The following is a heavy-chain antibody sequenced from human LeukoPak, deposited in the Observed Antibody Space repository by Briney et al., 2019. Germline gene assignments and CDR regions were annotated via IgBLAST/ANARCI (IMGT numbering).Heavy chain of an antibody. CDR2: INSDGSST. CDR1: GFTFSSYW. J-gene: IGHJ6*02. D-gene: IGHD2-15*01. Sequence: GGSLRLSCAASGFTFSSYWMHWVRQAPGKGLVWVSRINSDGSSTSYADSVKGRFTISRDNAKNSLYLQMNSLRAEDTAVYYCARDHRGYCSGGSCYSDYYYGMDVWGQGTTVTVSS. CDR3: ARDHRGYCSGGSCYSDYYYGMDV. V-gene: IGHV3-74*01.